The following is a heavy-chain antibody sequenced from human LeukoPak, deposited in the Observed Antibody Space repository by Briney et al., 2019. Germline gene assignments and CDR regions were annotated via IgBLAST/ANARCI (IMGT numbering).Heavy chain of an antibody. V-gene: IGHV4-30-4*01. J-gene: IGHJ4*02. Sequence: PSQTLSLTCTVSGGSISSGDYYWSWIRQPPGKGLEWIGYIYYSGSTNYNPSLKSQVTISVDTSKNQFSLKLSSVTAADTAVYYCARGTFGGVMPDYWGQGTLVTVSS. CDR3: ARGTFGGVMPDY. CDR2: IYYSGST. D-gene: IGHD3-16*01. CDR1: GGSISSGDYY.